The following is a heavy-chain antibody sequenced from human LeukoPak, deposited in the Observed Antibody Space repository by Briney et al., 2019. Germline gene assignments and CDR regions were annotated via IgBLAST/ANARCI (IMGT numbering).Heavy chain of an antibody. CDR1: GFTVSSNH. CDR3: ARDRAVADHDLGY. J-gene: IGHJ4*02. V-gene: IGHV3-53*01. CDR2: IYSGDNT. D-gene: IGHD6-19*01. Sequence: GGSLRLSCAASGFTVSSNHMSWVRQAPGKGLEWVSVIYSGDNTYYADSVRGRFTISRDNPENTLYLQMNSLRAEDTAVYYCARDRAVADHDLGYWGQGTLVTVSS.